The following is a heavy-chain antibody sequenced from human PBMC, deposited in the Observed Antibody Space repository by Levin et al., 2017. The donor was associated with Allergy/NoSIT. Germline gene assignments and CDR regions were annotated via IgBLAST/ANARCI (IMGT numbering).Heavy chain of an antibody. V-gene: IGHV3-23*01. CDR3: AKGAIVGVTSLDD. CDR1: GFTFRTYD. J-gene: IGHJ4*02. CDR2: IGYRGDTT. D-gene: IGHD1-26*01. Sequence: GESLKISCVVSGFTFRTYDVSWVRQAPGKGLEWVSVIGYRGDTTYYSDSVKGRFTISRDNSRNTVYLQMDSLRAEDTAVYYCAKGAIVGVTSLDDWGQGTMVTVSS.